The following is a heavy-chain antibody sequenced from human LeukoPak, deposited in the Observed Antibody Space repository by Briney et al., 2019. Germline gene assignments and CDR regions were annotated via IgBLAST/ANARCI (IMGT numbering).Heavy chain of an antibody. CDR3: ARQYQRWVQPPDY. D-gene: IGHD5-24*01. J-gene: IGHJ4*02. V-gene: IGHV4-39*01. CDR1: GGSISTGVHY. CDR2: IYYSGST. Sequence: SETLSLTCTVSGGSISTGVHYWGWIRQPPRRGLEWIGSIYYSGSTYYNPSLKSRVTISVDTSKNQLSLKLSSVTAADTAVYYCARQYQRWVQPPDYWGQGTLVTVSS.